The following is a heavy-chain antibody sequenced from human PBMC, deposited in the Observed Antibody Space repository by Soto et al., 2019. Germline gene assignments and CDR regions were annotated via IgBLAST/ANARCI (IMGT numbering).Heavy chain of an antibody. CDR2: FYHSGNS. D-gene: IGHD5-18*01. J-gene: IGHJ6*02. CDR3: ARISSVDPYGYVNGGLDV. V-gene: IGHV4-59*01. CDR1: GGSIRSYY. Sequence: SETLSLTCSVSGGSIRSYYWSWIRQSPERGLEWIGYFYHSGNSNYNPSLKSRVTISVDTSKNQLSLSLRSVTAADTAVYFCARISSVDPYGYVNGGLDVWGQGTTVTVSS.